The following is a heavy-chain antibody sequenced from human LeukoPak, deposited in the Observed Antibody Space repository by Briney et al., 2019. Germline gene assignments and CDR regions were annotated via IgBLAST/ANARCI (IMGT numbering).Heavy chain of an antibody. Sequence: PSETLSLTCIVSGGSISSGGRPWSWIRQSPGKGLEWIGYIYDSGSTFYNPSLKSRVTMSIDRSNNQFSLKLSSVTAADTAVYYCARESNINNWFDPWGQGTLVTVSS. CDR3: ARESNINNWFDP. J-gene: IGHJ5*02. D-gene: IGHD2/OR15-2a*01. CDR1: GGSISSGGRP. CDR2: IYDSGST. V-gene: IGHV4-30-2*06.